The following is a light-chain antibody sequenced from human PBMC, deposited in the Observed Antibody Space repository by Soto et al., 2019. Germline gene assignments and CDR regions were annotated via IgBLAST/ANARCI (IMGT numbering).Light chain of an antibody. CDR1: QRVNSN. Sequence: EIVMTQSPATLSVSPGERATLSCRASQRVNSNLAWYQQKPGQAPRILIYAASSRATAIPSRFSGSGSGTEFTLTISILQSEDFAVYYCQQYNDWPRTFGGGTKVDIK. V-gene: IGKV3-15*01. CDR2: AAS. CDR3: QQYNDWPRT. J-gene: IGKJ4*01.